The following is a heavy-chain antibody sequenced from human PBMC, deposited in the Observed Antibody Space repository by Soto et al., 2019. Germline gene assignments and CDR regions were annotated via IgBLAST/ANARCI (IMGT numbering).Heavy chain of an antibody. Sequence: EVHLVESGGGLVQTGGSLRLSCAIFESTVSRDWMNWVRQAPRKGLEWVAHINQDGSEKYYVDSVQGRFTVSRDNAMTSLYLPVTSLRPAVPAMSSCSGGVGDACWGQGTLVTVSS. CDR2: INQDGSEK. V-gene: IGHV3-7*04. CDR3: SGGVGDAC. CDR1: ESTVSRDW. D-gene: IGHD1-26*01. J-gene: IGHJ4*02.